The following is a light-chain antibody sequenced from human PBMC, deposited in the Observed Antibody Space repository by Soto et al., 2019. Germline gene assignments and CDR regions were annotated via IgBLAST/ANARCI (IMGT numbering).Light chain of an antibody. CDR2: DAS. CDR1: QSISSW. V-gene: IGKV1-5*01. CDR3: HQYKSYPWT. Sequence: DIQMTQSPSTLSASVGDRVTITCRASQSISSWLAWYQQKPGKAPKLLIYDASSLESGVPSRFSGSGSGTEFTLTISSLQPDDFATYYCHQYKSYPWTFGQGTKVEIK. J-gene: IGKJ1*01.